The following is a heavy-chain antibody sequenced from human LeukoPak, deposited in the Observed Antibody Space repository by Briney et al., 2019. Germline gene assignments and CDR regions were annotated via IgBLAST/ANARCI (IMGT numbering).Heavy chain of an antibody. CDR2: IYYSGST. D-gene: IGHD6-19*01. J-gene: IGHJ5*02. Sequence: SETLSLTCTVSGGSISSSSYYWGWIRQPPGKGLEWIGSIYYSGSTYYNPSLKSRVTISVDTSKNQFSLKLSSVTAADTAVYYCARGKYAAGYSSGWYWFDPWGQGTLVTVSS. V-gene: IGHV4-39*07. CDR1: GGSISSSSYY. CDR3: ARGKYAAGYSSGWYWFDP.